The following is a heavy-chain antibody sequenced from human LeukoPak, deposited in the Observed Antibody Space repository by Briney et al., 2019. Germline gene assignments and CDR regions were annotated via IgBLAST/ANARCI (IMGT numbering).Heavy chain of an antibody. CDR3: AREMATTPGAFDI. CDR1: GGSISSYY. Sequence: SETLSLTCTVSGGSISSYYWSGIRQPPGKGLEWIGYIYTSGSTNYNPSHKSRVTISVDTSKNQFSLKLSSVTAADTAVYYCAREMATTPGAFDIWGQGTMVTVSS. D-gene: IGHD5-24*01. J-gene: IGHJ3*02. V-gene: IGHV4-4*09. CDR2: IYTSGST.